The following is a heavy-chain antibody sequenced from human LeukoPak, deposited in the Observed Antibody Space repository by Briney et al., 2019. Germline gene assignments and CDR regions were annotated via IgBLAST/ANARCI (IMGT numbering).Heavy chain of an antibody. CDR2: IYTSGST. V-gene: IGHV4-4*07. Sequence: PSETLSLTCAVSGCSISSYYWSWIRQPAAKGLEWIGRIYTSGSTNYNPSLNSRVTMSVDTSKNQFSLKLSSVTAADTAVYYCARDGYYYDSSGWEDWFDPWGQGTLVTVSS. CDR1: GCSISSYY. D-gene: IGHD3-22*01. CDR3: ARDGYYYDSSGWEDWFDP. J-gene: IGHJ5*02.